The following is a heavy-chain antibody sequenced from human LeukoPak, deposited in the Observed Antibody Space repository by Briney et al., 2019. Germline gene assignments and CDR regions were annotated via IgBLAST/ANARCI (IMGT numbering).Heavy chain of an antibody. D-gene: IGHD5-24*01. CDR1: GFTFSSYW. CDR3: AKLKDPYYYYYGMDV. J-gene: IGHJ6*02. V-gene: IGHV3-7*01. Sequence: GGSLRLSCAASGFTFSSYWMSWVRQAPGKGLEWVANIKQDGSEKYYVDSVKGRFTISRDNAKNSLYLQMNGLRAEDTAVYYCAKLKDPYYYYYGMDVWGQGTTVTVSS. CDR2: IKQDGSEK.